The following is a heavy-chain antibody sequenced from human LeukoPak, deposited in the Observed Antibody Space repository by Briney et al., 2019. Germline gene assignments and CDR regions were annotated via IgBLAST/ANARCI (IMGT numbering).Heavy chain of an antibody. J-gene: IGHJ5*02. CDR1: GYTFTSYA. CDR2: INTNTGNP. Sequence: ASVKVSCKASGYTFTSYAMNWVRQAPGQGLEWMGWINTNTGNPTYAQGFTGRFVFSLDTSVSTAYLQISSLKAEDTAVYYCARDRSRLAAAGTRWFDPWGQGTLVTVSS. V-gene: IGHV7-4-1*02. D-gene: IGHD6-13*01. CDR3: ARDRSRLAAAGTRWFDP.